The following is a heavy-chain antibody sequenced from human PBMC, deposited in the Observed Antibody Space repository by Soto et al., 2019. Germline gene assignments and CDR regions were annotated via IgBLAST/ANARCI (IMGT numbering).Heavy chain of an antibody. CDR3: ATLRNDFTDTFDV. J-gene: IGHJ3*01. V-gene: IGHV5-51*01. D-gene: IGHD1-1*01. CDR1: RYKLSAWNNFTRYW. CDR2: IYPGDSDT. Sequence: PGESLRLSCMGSRYKLSAWNNFTRYWIAWVRQMPGEGLEWMGIIYPGDSDTRYSPSFQGQVTMSADQSINSVYLQWSSLKASDTAMYYCATLRNDFTDTFDVWGQGTMVTVSS.